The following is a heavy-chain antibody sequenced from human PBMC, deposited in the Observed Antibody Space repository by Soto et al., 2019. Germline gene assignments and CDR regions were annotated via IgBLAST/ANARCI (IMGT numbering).Heavy chain of an antibody. CDR2: ISSGGSHT. Sequence: EVQLVESGGGLVKPGGSLRLSCEVSGFIFANYRMNWVRQAPVKGLEWVSSISSGGSHTYYADSVRGRFTISRDNAKNSLSLQMKWLRVEDTAVYYCARSGEFDYGDYSTSWGQGTLVTVSS. CDR1: GFIFANYR. D-gene: IGHD4-17*01. J-gene: IGHJ4*02. CDR3: ARSGEFDYGDYSTS. V-gene: IGHV3-21*01.